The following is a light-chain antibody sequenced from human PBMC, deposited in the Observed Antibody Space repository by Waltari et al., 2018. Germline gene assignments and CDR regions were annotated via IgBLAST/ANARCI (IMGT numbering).Light chain of an antibody. V-gene: IGKV1-39*01. CDR3: QQSDSIPPQFT. Sequence: DIQMAQSPSSLSASVGDRVTITCRASQSIDSYLNWYQQKPGNAPKLLIYAASTLQSGFPARFSGSGSGTDFTLTISSLQPEDFATYYCQQSDSIPPQFTFGPGTKVDIK. CDR1: QSIDSY. CDR2: AAS. J-gene: IGKJ3*01.